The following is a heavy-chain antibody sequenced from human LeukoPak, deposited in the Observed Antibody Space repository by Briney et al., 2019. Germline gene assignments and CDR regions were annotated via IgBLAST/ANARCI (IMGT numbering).Heavy chain of an antibody. D-gene: IGHD1-26*01. Sequence: GGSLRLSCAASGFTFSSYWMSWVRQAPGKGLEWVANIKQDGSENYYVDSVKGRFTISRDNAKNSLYLQMNSLRAEDTAVYYCARDSEDRRWDLPRFDYWGQGTLVTVSS. CDR2: IKQDGSEN. CDR3: ARDSEDRRWDLPRFDY. CDR1: GFTFSSYW. J-gene: IGHJ4*02. V-gene: IGHV3-7*01.